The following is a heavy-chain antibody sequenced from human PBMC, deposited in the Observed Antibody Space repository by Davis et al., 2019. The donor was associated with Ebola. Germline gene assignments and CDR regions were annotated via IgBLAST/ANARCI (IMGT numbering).Heavy chain of an antibody. D-gene: IGHD6-19*01. CDR1: GFTSINNG. J-gene: IGHJ6*04. Sequence: GGSLRLSFAASGFTSINNGINWAPKLQGKGSEWASNIDSARSTYYADSVKGRFTISRDNSKNTLYLQMNSLTVEDTAVYYCAKGGSGWPSDYSYGMRVWGKGTTVTVS. CDR3: AKGGSGWPSDYSYGMRV. V-gene: IGHV3-NL1*01. CDR2: IDSARST.